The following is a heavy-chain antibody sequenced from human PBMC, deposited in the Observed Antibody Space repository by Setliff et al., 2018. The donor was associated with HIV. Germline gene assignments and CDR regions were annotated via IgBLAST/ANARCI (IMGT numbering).Heavy chain of an antibody. J-gene: IGHJ5*02. CDR1: GFTFSSYD. D-gene: IGHD3-10*01. Sequence: PGGSLRLSCVASGFTFSSYDMNWVRQAPGKGLEWVSVISGSGVITDYADSVKGRFTISRDNSKNSVHLQMTSLRAEDTAVYYCASSGSGSYINWFGPWGQGTLVTVSS. CDR2: ISGSGVIT. V-gene: IGHV3-23*01. CDR3: ASSGSGSYINWFGP.